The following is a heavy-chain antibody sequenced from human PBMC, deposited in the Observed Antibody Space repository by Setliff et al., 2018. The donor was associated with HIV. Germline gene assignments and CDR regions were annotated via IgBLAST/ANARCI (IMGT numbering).Heavy chain of an antibody. CDR1: GGIFSNYA. J-gene: IGHJ4*02. CDR3: AKETQYFYDSIGYYPLGY. D-gene: IGHD3-22*01. V-gene: IGHV1-69*05. CDR2: IVPTFGKP. Sequence: ASVKVSCKASGGIFSNYAFNWVRQAPGQGLDWMGDIVPTFGKPNYADSVKGRFTISRDNSKNTLYLQMNSLRAEDTAVYFCAKETQYFYDSIGYYPLGYWGQGTLVTVSS.